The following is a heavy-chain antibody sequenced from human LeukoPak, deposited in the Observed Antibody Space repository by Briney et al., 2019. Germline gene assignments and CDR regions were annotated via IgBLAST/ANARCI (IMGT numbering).Heavy chain of an antibody. CDR2: IKYSGYT. V-gene: IGHV4-34*01. D-gene: IGHD4-17*01. CDR1: GGSLSPYW. Sequence: SETLSLTCEVYGGSLSPYWWSWIRQPPGKGLEWIGEIKYSGYTNYNPSLESRVTISVDTSKKQFSLKLSSVTVADTALYFCARRGANDFGDSAGNFAYDIWGQGTMVTASS. J-gene: IGHJ3*02. CDR3: ARRGANDFGDSAGNFAYDI.